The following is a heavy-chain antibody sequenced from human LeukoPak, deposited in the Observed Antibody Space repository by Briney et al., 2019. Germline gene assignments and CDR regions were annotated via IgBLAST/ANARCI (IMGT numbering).Heavy chain of an antibody. CDR2: IKQGSAET. J-gene: IGHJ4*02. CDR3: AADCSGSSCYTGY. Sequence: GGSLRLSCATSGFTFGSHWMTWVRQAPGKGLEWVANIKQGSAETHYVDSLKGRFTISRDNAKNSLFLQMNSLRAEDTAVYYCAADCSGSSCYTGYWGQGTLVTVSS. D-gene: IGHD2-15*01. V-gene: IGHV3-7*04. CDR1: GFTFGSHW.